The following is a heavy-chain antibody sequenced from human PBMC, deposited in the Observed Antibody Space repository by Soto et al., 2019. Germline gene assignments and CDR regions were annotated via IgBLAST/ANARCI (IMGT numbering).Heavy chain of an antibody. D-gene: IGHD6-6*01. J-gene: IGHJ4*02. CDR1: GGSISSGGYY. CDR3: ARMGLYSSSSFFDY. V-gene: IGHV4-31*03. Sequence: SETLSLTCTVSGGSISSGGYYWSWIRQHPGKGLEWIGYIYYSGSTYYNPSLKSRVTISVDTSKNQFSLKLSSVTAADTAVYYCARMGLYSSSSFFDYWGQGALVTVSS. CDR2: IYYSGST.